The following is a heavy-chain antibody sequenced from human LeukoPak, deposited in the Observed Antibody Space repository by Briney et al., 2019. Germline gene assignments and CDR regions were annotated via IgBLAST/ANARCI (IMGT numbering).Heavy chain of an antibody. CDR3: TRDPNDVYYYAI. V-gene: IGHV3-21*01. D-gene: IGHD3-10*01. Sequence: PGGSLRLSCAASGFTFSSYSMNWVRQAPGKGLEWVSSIGSGSSFIYYADSVKGRFIISRDNAKSSPFLQLNSLRAEDTAIYYCTRDPNDVYYYAIWGQGTLVTVSS. J-gene: IGHJ4*02. CDR1: GFTFSSYS. CDR2: IGSGSSFI.